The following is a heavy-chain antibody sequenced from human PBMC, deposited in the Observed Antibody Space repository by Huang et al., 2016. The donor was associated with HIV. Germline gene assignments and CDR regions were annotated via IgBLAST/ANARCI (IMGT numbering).Heavy chain of an antibody. CDR2: ISGSSTYI. CDR1: GFTFSDYS. V-gene: IGHV3-21*06. CDR3: ARRYNWNYVAHGFDI. Sequence: EVQLVESGGGLVRPGGSLTVSCAASGFTFSDYSMSWGRQAAGKGLWWVSHISGSSTYIYYVDSVKGRFAISRDNAKNLLFLQMNSLRAEDTALYYCARRYNWNYVAHGFDIWGQGTMVTVSS. D-gene: IGHD1-7*01. J-gene: IGHJ3*02.